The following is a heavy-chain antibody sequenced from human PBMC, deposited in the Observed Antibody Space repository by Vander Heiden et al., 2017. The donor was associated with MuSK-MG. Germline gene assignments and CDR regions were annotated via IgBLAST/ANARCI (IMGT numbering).Heavy chain of an antibody. CDR2: ITGRGVAT. CDR3: AKGDADGCCSSSCSVYFDY. CDR1: GGTVSPYP. V-gene: IGHV3-23*01. D-gene: IGHD2-2*01. Sequence: LHLGRRFVQPGASLRLTWAAAGGTVSPYPWSWVRPAPGNGQGWVSVITGRGVATYYADSEKGRFSVSRDDAKNTLYLQVYSRRVEDTAVYYCAKGDADGCCSSSCSVYFDYWGQGTLVTVSS. J-gene: IGHJ4*02.